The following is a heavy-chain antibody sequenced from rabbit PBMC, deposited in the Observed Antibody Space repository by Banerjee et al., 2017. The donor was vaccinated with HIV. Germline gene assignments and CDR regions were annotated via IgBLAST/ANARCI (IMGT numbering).Heavy chain of an antibody. J-gene: IGHJ6*01. D-gene: IGHD8-1*01. CDR2: IYAGGSDDT. V-gene: IGHV1S45*01. CDR3: ARDLGGSSDF. Sequence: QEQLEESGGDLVKPEGSLTLTCTASGFSFSSSYYMCWVRQAPGKGLEWIACIYAGGSDDTYCASWAKGRFTVSKTSSTTVTLQVTSLTAADTATYFCARDLGGSSDFRGPGTLVTVS. CDR1: GFSFSSSYY.